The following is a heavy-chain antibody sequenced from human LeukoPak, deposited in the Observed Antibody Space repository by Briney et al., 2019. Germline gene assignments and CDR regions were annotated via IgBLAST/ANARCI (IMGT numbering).Heavy chain of an antibody. Sequence: PGGSLRLSCAASGFTFSSYSMNWVRQAPGKGLEWVAVIWYDGSNKYYADSVKGRFTISRDNAKNSLYLQMNSLRAEDTAVYYCARAGPPAFDPWGQGTLVTVSS. CDR1: GFTFSSYS. V-gene: IGHV3-33*08. CDR2: IWYDGSNK. CDR3: ARAGPPAFDP. J-gene: IGHJ5*02.